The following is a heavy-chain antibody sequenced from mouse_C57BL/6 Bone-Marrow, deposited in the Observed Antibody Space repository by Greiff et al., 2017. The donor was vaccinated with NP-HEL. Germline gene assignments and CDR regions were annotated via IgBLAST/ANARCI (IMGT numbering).Heavy chain of an antibody. Sequence: VQLQQSGAELVKPGASVKISCKASGYAFSSYWMNWVKQRPGRGLEGIGQFYPGDGETNYNGKFKGKATLTADKSSSTAYMQLSSLTSEDSAVYFCARGIYYGNNWYFDVWGTGTTVTVSS. CDR1: GYAFSSYW. J-gene: IGHJ1*03. D-gene: IGHD2-1*01. V-gene: IGHV1-80*01. CDR2: FYPGDGET. CDR3: ARGIYYGNNWYFDV.